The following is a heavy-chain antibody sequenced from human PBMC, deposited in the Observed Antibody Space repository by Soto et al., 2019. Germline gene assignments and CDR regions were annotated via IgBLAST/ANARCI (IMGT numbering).Heavy chain of an antibody. D-gene: IGHD6-19*01. CDR2: IYPGDSDT. Sequence: GESLKISCKGSGYSFTSYWIGWVRQMPGKGLEWMGIIYPGDSDTRYSPSFQGQVTISADKSISTAYLQWSSLKASDTATYYCAVWYSSGWYYFDYWGQGTLVTVSS. J-gene: IGHJ4*02. CDR1: GYSFTSYW. CDR3: AVWYSSGWYYFDY. V-gene: IGHV5-51*01.